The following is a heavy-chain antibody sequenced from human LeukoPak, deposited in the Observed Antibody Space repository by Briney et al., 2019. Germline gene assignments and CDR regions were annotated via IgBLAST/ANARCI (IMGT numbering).Heavy chain of an antibody. D-gene: IGHD2-2*01. CDR3: ARAGFTSSTSYN. Sequence: GGSLRLSCAASGFTFSSYSMNWVRQAPGKGLEWVSSISSSSSYIYYAESVKGRFTISRDNAKNSLYLQMNSLRAEDTAVYYCARAGFTSSTSYNWGQGTLVTVSS. J-gene: IGHJ4*02. CDR2: ISSSSSYI. V-gene: IGHV3-21*01. CDR1: GFTFSSYS.